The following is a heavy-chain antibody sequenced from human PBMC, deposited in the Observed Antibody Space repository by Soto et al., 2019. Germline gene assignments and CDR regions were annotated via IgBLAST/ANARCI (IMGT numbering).Heavy chain of an antibody. CDR2: FDPEDGET. CDR1: GYTLTELS. V-gene: IGHV1-24*01. J-gene: IGHJ4*02. Sequence: ASVKVSCKVSGYTLTELSMHWVRQAPGKGLEWMGGFDPEDGETIYAQKFQGRVTMTEDTSTDTAYMELSSLGSEDTAVYYCATGFIATGTTLLDYWGQGTLVTVSS. D-gene: IGHD1-1*01. CDR3: ATGFIATGTTLLDY.